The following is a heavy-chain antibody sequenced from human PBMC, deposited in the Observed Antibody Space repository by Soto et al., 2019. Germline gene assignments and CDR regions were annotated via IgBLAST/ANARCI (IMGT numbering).Heavy chain of an antibody. CDR2: ISAYNGNT. D-gene: IGHD3-3*01. Sequence: ALVKVSCKASGYTFTSYGVSWVRQAPGQGLEWMGWISAYNGNTNYAQKLQGRVTMTTDTSTSTAYMELRSLRSDDTAVYYCARDLGTRYYDFWSGYTHWGQGTLVTVSS. V-gene: IGHV1-18*01. J-gene: IGHJ4*02. CDR1: GYTFTSYG. CDR3: ARDLGTRYYDFWSGYTH.